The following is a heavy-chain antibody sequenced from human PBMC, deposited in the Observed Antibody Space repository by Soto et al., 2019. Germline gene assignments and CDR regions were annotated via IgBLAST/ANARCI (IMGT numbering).Heavy chain of an antibody. CDR2: IYYSGST. CDR3: ARLAGSDFWSGYSFYYYYYYMDV. V-gene: IGHV4-39*01. J-gene: IGHJ6*03. D-gene: IGHD3-3*01. CDR1: GGSISSSSYY. Sequence: SETLSLTCTVSGGSISSSSYYWGWIRQPPGKGLEWIGSIYYSGSTYYNPSLKSRVTISVDTSKNQFSLKLSSVTATVTAVYFCARLAGSDFWSGYSFYYYYYYMDVWGKGTTVTVSS.